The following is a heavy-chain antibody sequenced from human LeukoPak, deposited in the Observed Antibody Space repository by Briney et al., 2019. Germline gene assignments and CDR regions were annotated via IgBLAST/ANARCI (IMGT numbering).Heavy chain of an antibody. V-gene: IGHV4-4*07. Sequence: QPSETLSLTCTVSGGSISSYYWSWIRQPAGKGLEWIGRIYTSGSTNYNPSLKSRVTISVDKSKNQFSLKLSSVTAADTAVYYCARVGPLSPGDWFDPWGQGTLVTVSS. D-gene: IGHD3-16*02. J-gene: IGHJ5*02. CDR2: IYTSGST. CDR3: ARVGPLSPGDWFDP. CDR1: GGSISSYY.